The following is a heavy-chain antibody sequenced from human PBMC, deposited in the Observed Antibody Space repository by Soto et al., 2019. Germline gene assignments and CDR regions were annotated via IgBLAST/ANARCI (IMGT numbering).Heavy chain of an antibody. CDR2: IHYSGST. D-gene: IGHD2-8*01. V-gene: IGHV4-31*03. CDR1: GGSISSGGYY. J-gene: IGHJ4*02. Sequence: SETLSLTCTVSGGSISSGGYYWSWIRQHPEKGLEWIGNIHYSGSTYYSPSLKSRLIISVDTSKNQFSLNLISMTAEDTAVYFCASAPNLYYFDFWGPGTLVNVSS. CDR3: ASAPNLYYFDF.